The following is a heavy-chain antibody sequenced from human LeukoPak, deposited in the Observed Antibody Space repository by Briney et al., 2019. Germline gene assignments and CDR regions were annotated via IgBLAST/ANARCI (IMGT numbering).Heavy chain of an antibody. CDR2: IYYGGST. J-gene: IGHJ4*02. V-gene: IGHV4-39*01. CDR1: GGSISSSSYY. CDR3: ARLPRYGDARV. D-gene: IGHD4-17*01. Sequence: SETLSLTCTVSGGSISSSSYYWAWIRQPPGKGLEWIGNIYYGGSTYYNPSLKSRVSISVDTSKNQFSLKLTSVTAADTAVYYCARLPRYGDARVRGQGTLVTVSS.